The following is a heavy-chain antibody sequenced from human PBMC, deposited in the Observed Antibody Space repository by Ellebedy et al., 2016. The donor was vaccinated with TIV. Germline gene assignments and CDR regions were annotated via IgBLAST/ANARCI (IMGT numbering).Heavy chain of an antibody. D-gene: IGHD4-11*01. J-gene: IGHJ3*02. CDR3: AKDHYSANRNYDAFDI. CDR1: GFTFSNYA. V-gene: IGHV3-23*01. CDR2: TGGRDNL. Sequence: GESLKISCAASGFTFSNYAMTLVRPAPGRGLEWVSTTGGRDNLFYADAVTGRFTISRDDLKNTLFLQMNSRRAEDTAVYYCAKDHYSANRNYDAFDIWGRGTMVTVSS.